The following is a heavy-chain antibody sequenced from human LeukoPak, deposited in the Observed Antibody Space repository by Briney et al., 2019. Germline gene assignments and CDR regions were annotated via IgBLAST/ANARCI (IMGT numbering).Heavy chain of an antibody. J-gene: IGHJ4*02. CDR2: ISTSSSYT. Sequence: GGSLRLSCAASGFPFSNAWMSWIRQAPGKGLEGVSSISTSSSYTEYADSVKGRFTISRDNAKNSLYMQVNSLRVEDTAVYYCARGGANRFDNWGQGTLVTVSS. D-gene: IGHD4/OR15-4a*01. V-gene: IGHV3-11*06. CDR3: ARGGANRFDN. CDR1: GFPFSNAW.